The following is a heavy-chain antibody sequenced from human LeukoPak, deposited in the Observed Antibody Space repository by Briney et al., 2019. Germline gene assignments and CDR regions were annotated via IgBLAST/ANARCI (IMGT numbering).Heavy chain of an antibody. Sequence: SQTLSLTCTVSGGSISSGDYYWSWIRQPPGKGLEWIGYIYYSGSTYYNPSLKSRVTISVDTSKNQFSLKLSSVTAADTAVYYCAREIGYGSSFDYWGQGTLVTVSS. CDR3: AREIGYGSSFDY. CDR1: GGSISSGDYY. D-gene: IGHD3-10*01. J-gene: IGHJ4*02. V-gene: IGHV4-30-4*01. CDR2: IYYSGST.